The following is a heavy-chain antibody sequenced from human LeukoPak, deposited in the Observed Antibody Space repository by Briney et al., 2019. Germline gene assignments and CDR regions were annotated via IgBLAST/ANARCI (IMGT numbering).Heavy chain of an antibody. D-gene: IGHD3-16*01. CDR3: ARTPQWGSAFFDP. CDR1: GCSISSGGYY. CDR2: IYYSGST. V-gene: IGHV4-31*03. Sequence: SETLSLTCTVSGCSISSGGYYWSWIRQHPGKGLEWIGYIYYSGSTYYNPSLKSRVTISADTSKNQFSLKLSSVTAADTAVYYCARTPQWGSAFFDPWGQGTLVTVSS. J-gene: IGHJ5*02.